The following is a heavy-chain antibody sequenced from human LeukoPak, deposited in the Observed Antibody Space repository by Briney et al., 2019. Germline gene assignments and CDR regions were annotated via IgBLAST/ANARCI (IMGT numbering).Heavy chain of an antibody. J-gene: IGHJ4*02. Sequence: SETLSLTCPVSGGSISSSSYYWGWIRPPPGKGLEGIGSIYYSGSTYYNPSLKSRVTISVDTSKNQVSLKLSSVTAADTAVYYCARDLGYSNYRRGVVDYWGQGTLVTVSS. CDR3: ARDLGYSNYRRGVVDY. D-gene: IGHD4-11*01. CDR2: IYYSGST. CDR1: GGSISSSSYY. V-gene: IGHV4-39*07.